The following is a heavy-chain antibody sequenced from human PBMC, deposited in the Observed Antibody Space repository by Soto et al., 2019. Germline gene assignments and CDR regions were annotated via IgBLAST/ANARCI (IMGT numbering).Heavy chain of an antibody. CDR2: ISYDGSNK. CDR3: ARDWVDTATLGSGYFDL. J-gene: IGHJ2*01. Sequence: QVQLVESGGGVVQPGRSLRLSCAASGFTFSSYAMHWVRQAPGKGLEWVAVISYDGSNKYYADSVKGRFTISRDNSKNTLYLLMNSLRAEDTAVYYCARDWVDTATLGSGYFDLWGRGTLVTVSS. V-gene: IGHV3-30-3*01. D-gene: IGHD5-18*01. CDR1: GFTFSSYA.